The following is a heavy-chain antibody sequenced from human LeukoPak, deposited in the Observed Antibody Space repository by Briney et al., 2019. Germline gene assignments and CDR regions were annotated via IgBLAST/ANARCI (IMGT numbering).Heavy chain of an antibody. CDR1: GFTFSNYW. Sequence: PGGSLILSCAASGFTFSNYWIHWVRQAPGKGLVWVSAINGDGSRTSYADSVKGQFTISRDNAKNTVYLQMNSLRAEDTALYYCARGSGFFWGQGTLVTVSS. J-gene: IGHJ4*02. V-gene: IGHV3-74*01. CDR3: ARGSGFF. CDR2: INGDGSRT. D-gene: IGHD3-3*01.